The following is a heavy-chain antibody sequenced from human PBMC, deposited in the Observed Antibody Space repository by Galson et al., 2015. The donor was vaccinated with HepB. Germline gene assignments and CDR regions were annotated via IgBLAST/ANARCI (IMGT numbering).Heavy chain of an antibody. J-gene: IGHJ4*02. CDR2: ISSSSSYI. V-gene: IGHV3-21*01. Sequence: SLRLSCAASGFTFSSYSMNWVRQAPGKGLEWVSSISSSSSYIYYADSVKGRFTISRDNAKNSLYLQMNSLRAEDTAVYYCARDSAGVIAVAGTKVFDYWGQGTLVTVSS. D-gene: IGHD6-19*01. CDR3: ARDSAGVIAVAGTKVFDY. CDR1: GFTFSSYS.